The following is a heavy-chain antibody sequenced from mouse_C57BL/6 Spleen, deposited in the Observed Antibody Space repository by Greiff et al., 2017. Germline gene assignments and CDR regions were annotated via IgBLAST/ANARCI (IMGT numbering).Heavy chain of an antibody. J-gene: IGHJ3*01. CDR3: ARDEGIYDGYPSWFAY. CDR1: GFTFSDYY. CDR2: INYDGSST. Sequence: EVKLVESEGGLVQPGSSMKLSCTASGFTFSDYYMAWVRQVPEKGLEWVANINYDGSSTYYLDSLKSRFIISRDNAKDILYLQMSSLKSEDTATYYCARDEGIYDGYPSWFAYWGKGTLVTVSA. D-gene: IGHD2-3*01. V-gene: IGHV5-16*01.